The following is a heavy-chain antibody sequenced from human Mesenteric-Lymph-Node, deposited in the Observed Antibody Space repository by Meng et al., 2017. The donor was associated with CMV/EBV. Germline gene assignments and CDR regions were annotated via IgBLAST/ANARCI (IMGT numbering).Heavy chain of an antibody. CDR2: IYWDDVK. CDR1: SRSTGGVG. V-gene: IGHV2-5*02. Sequence: SRSTGGVGVSWTRHPRGQEREWLALIYWDDVKRCSPSQKSRVTITKDTSTNQMVFTMTNTHPVETATHHCAHRLSDKSSTWLAFNYWGQGTLVTVSS. CDR3: AHRLSDKSSTWLAFNY. J-gene: IGHJ4*02. D-gene: IGHD6-13*01.